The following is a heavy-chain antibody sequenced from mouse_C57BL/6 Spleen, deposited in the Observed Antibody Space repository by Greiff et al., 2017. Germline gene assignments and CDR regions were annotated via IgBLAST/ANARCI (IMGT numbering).Heavy chain of an antibody. CDR1: GYTFTSYW. CDR2: IDPSDSYT. Sequence: VQLQQPGAELVMPGASVKLSCKASGYTFTSYWMHWVKQRPGQGLEWIGEIDPSDSYTNYNQKFKGKSTLTVDKSSSTAYMQLSSLTSEDSAVYYCARRLGGRYFDYWGQGTTLTVSS. J-gene: IGHJ2*01. V-gene: IGHV1-69*01. CDR3: ARRLGGRYFDY. D-gene: IGHD4-1*01.